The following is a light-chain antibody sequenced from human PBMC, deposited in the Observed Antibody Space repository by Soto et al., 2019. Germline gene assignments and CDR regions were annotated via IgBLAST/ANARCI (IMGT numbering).Light chain of an antibody. J-gene: IGLJ1*01. CDR1: SSNIGAGYD. CDR3: QSYDNSLSGSYV. Sequence: QSVLTQPPSVSGAPGQRVTISCTGSSSNIGAGYDVHWYQQVPGTAPKLLIYGNTNRPSGVPDRFSGSKSGTSASLVITGLQADDEADYYCQSYDNSLSGSYVFGNGTKVT. V-gene: IGLV1-40*01. CDR2: GNT.